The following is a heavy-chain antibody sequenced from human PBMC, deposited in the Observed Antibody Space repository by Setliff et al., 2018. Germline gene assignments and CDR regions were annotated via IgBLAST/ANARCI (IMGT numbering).Heavy chain of an antibody. CDR3: ARLVMRGTIDFFDN. CDR1: GFTLSPYW. J-gene: IGHJ4*02. D-gene: IGHD1-7*01. V-gene: IGHV3-74*03. Sequence: GGSLRLSCAASGFTLSPYWMHWVRQVPGKGLVWVSRMNSDGSSTSYVDSVKGRFTISRDNAKNSVYLEMNGLRAEDTAVYYCARLVMRGTIDFFDNWGQGTLVTVSS. CDR2: MNSDGSST.